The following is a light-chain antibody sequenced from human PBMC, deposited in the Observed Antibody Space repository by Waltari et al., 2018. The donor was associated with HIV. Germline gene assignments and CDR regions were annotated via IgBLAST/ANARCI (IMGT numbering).Light chain of an antibody. V-gene: IGLV1-47*01. Sequence: QSVLSQPPSASGTPGQRVTISCSGSSSNIGSNSVYWYHQLQGTAPKLLIYRNNQRPSGVPDRFSGSKSGTSASLAISGLRSEDEADYYCAAWDDSLNDVVFGGGTKLTVL. CDR3: AAWDDSLNDVV. J-gene: IGLJ2*01. CDR2: RNN. CDR1: SSNIGSNS.